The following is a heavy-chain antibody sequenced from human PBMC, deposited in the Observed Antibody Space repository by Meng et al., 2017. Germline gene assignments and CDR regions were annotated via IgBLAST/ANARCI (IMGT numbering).Heavy chain of an antibody. V-gene: IGHV3-21*01. J-gene: IGHJ4*02. D-gene: IGHD3-22*01. CDR2: ISSSSSYI. CDR1: GFTFSSYS. CDR3: ARDLVYYYDSSGYYYFDY. Sequence: GESLKISCAASGFTFSSYSMNWVRQAPGKGLEWVSSISSSSSYIYYADSVKGRFTISRDNAKNSLYLQINSLRAEDTAVYYCARDLVYYYDSSGYYYFDYWGQGTLVTVSS.